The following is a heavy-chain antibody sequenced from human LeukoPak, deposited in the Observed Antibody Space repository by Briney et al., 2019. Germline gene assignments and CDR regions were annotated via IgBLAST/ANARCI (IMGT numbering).Heavy chain of an antibody. V-gene: IGHV4-34*01. D-gene: IGHD6-19*01. CDR2: INHSGST. CDR1: GFTFSSYA. J-gene: IGHJ5*02. Sequence: GSLRLSCAASGFTFSSYAISWVRQAPGKGLEWIGEINHSGSTNYNPSLKSRVTISVDTSKNQFSLKLSSVTAADTAVYYCARRRYSSGWFDPWGQGTLVTVSS. CDR3: ARRRYSSGWFDP.